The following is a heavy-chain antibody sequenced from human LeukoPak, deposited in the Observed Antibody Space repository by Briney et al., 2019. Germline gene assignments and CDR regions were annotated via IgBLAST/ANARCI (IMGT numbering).Heavy chain of an antibody. V-gene: IGHV3-48*01. J-gene: IGHJ6*03. D-gene: IGHD6-13*01. CDR3: ARHNSSSWLQYYYYYYMDV. CDR1: GFTFSSYS. Sequence: PGGSLRLSCAASGFTFSSYSMNWVRQAPGKGLEWVSYISSSSSTIYYADSVKGRFTISRDNSKNTLYLQMNSLRAEDTAVYYCARHNSSSWLQYYYYYYMDVWGKGTTVTVSS. CDR2: ISSSSSTI.